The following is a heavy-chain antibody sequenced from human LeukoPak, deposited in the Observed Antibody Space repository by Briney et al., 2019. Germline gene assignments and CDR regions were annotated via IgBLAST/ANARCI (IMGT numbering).Heavy chain of an antibody. D-gene: IGHD2-21*01. Sequence: GESLKISCKGSGYSFTSYWIGWGRQMPGQGLEWMWIIYPCDSDTRYSPSFQGQVTISADKSISTAYLQWSSLKASDTAMYYCARIAWPKEDFDYWGQGTLVTVSS. CDR1: GYSFTSYW. V-gene: IGHV5-51*03. J-gene: IGHJ4*02. CDR2: IYPCDSDT. CDR3: ARIAWPKEDFDY.